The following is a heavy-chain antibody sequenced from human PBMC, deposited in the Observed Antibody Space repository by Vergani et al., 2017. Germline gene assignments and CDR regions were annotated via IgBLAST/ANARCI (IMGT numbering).Heavy chain of an antibody. CDR1: GFPFSASG. CDR2: VSGSSATP. Sequence: VKLEESGGGVVQPGGSLRLSCATSGFPFSASGMHWVRQAPGKGLEWVSSVSGSSATPYYADSVKGRFIISRDNSKNTLHLQMNSLRADDTAVYYCTKGSRGYTGYFFDYWGQGTLATVSS. V-gene: IGHV3-23*04. CDR3: TKGSRGYTGYFFDY. D-gene: IGHD5-12*01. J-gene: IGHJ4*02.